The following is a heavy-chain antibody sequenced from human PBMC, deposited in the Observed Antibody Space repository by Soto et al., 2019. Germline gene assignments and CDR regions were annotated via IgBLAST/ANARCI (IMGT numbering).Heavy chain of an antibody. CDR2: IIPIFGST. Sequence: GASVNVSFKASGVTVSKNDITWVRQAPGQGLEWMGGIIPIFGSTSYAQKFQGRVTITADESTSTAYMELSSLRSEDTAVYYCARADCYDGSGYYYLGPFDYWGQGTLVTV. V-gene: IGHV1-69*13. CDR3: ARADCYDGSGYYYLGPFDY. J-gene: IGHJ4*02. CDR1: GVTVSKND. D-gene: IGHD3-22*01.